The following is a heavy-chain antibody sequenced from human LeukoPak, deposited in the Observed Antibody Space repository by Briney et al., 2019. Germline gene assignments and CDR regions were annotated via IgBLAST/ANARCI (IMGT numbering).Heavy chain of an antibody. D-gene: IGHD5-12*01. CDR2: ISYDGSNK. V-gene: IGHV3-30*03. CDR3: ATPIVATISDY. Sequence: GRSLRLSCAASGFTFSSFCMLWVRQAPGKGLEGVAVISYDGSNKYYADSVKGRFTISRDNSTNTLYLQMNSLRAEDTAVYYCATPIVATISDYWGQGTLVTVSS. J-gene: IGHJ4*02. CDR1: GFTFSSFC.